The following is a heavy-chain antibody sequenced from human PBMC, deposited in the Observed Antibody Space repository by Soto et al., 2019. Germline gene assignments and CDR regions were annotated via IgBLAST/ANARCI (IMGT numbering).Heavy chain of an antibody. CDR3: AREYGSGSYLGQPRCFDP. CDR1: GGSVSSGSYY. J-gene: IGHJ5*02. D-gene: IGHD3-10*01. CDR2: TYYSGST. Sequence: PSETLSLTCTVSGGSVSSGSYYWSWIRQPPGKGLEWIGYTYYSGSTNYNPSLKSRVTISVDTSKNQFSLKLSSVTAADTAVYYCAREYGSGSYLGQPRCFDPWGQGTLVTAPQ. V-gene: IGHV4-61*01.